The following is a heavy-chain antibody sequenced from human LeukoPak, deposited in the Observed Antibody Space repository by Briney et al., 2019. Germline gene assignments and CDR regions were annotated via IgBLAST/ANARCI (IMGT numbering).Heavy chain of an antibody. CDR2: IKQDGSEK. J-gene: IGHJ4*02. Sequence: AGGSLRLSCAASGFTFSTSWMSWVRLAPGRGLEWVANIKQDGSEKNYVDSVKGRFTISRDNAKDLLYLQMNSLRVGDTAMYYCAWYSRSSEAYWGQGTLVTVSS. CDR3: AWYSRSSEAY. V-gene: IGHV3-7*01. CDR1: GFTFSTSW. D-gene: IGHD6-6*01.